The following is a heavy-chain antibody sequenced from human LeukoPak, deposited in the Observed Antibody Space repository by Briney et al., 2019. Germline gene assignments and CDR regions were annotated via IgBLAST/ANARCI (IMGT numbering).Heavy chain of an antibody. CDR2: IYYSGKT. CDR1: GYSISSGYY. CDR3: ARLRRSRLAEFDY. J-gene: IGHJ4*02. Sequence: SETLSLTCTVSGYSISSGYYWGWVRQPPGEGLEWIGSIYYSGKTYYNPSLKSRVTISVDASKNQFSLKLSSLTAADTAVYYCARLRRSRLAEFDYWGQGTLVTVSS. V-gene: IGHV4-38-2*02. D-gene: IGHD3-3*02.